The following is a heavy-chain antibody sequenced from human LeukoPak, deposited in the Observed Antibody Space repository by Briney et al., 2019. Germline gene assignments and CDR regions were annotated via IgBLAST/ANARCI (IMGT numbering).Heavy chain of an antibody. D-gene: IGHD6-13*01. CDR3: ARDMAVIAAAGTTPDY. J-gene: IGHJ4*02. V-gene: IGHV3-30*04. CDR2: ISYDGSNK. Sequence: GGSLRLSCAASGFTFSSYAMHWVRQAPGKGLEWVAVISYDGSNKYYADSVKGRFTISRDNSKNTLYLQMNSLRAEDTAVYYCARDMAVIAAAGTTPDYWGQGTLVTVSS. CDR1: GFTFSSYA.